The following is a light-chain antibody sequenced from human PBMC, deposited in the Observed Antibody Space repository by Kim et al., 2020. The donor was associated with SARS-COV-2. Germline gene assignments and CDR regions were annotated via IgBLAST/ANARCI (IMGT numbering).Light chain of an antibody. V-gene: IGKV3-15*01. CDR2: AAS. CDR3: QQYNNWPLYS. J-gene: IGKJ2*03. Sequence: VSPGERATLSCRASQTVSSNLAWYQQKPGRATRLVIYAASTRATGIPARFTGSGSGTEFTLTISSLQSEDFAVYYCQQYNNWPLYSFGQGTKLEI. CDR1: QTVSSN.